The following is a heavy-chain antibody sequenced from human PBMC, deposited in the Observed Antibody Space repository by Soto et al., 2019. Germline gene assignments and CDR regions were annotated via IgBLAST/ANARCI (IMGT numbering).Heavy chain of an antibody. V-gene: IGHV2-5*01. J-gene: IGHJ5*02. D-gene: IGHD5-12*01. CDR1: GFSISTSAVG. Sequence: QITLNESGHTLVKPTHTLTLTCTCSGFSISTSAVGVGWIRQPPGKALEWLALMYWNDDERNSPSLKSRRTITTDTSKNQVVLTMTNMDPVDTGTYYCAHKSPKIYGLVTWVQGSLVTVSS. CDR3: AHKSPKIYGLVT. CDR2: MYWNDDE.